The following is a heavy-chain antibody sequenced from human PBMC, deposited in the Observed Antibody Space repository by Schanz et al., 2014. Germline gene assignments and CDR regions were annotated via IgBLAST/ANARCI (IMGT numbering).Heavy chain of an antibody. J-gene: IGHJ2*01. CDR3: AKLSVADRPQVTYGYFDL. D-gene: IGHD6-19*01. Sequence: QVQLVQSGAEVKKPGSSVKVSCKASGGTFSSYSISWVRQAPGQGLEWMGRIIPILGIANYAQKYQGRVTNTADKSTSTASKDLNSLRPEHTAVYYCAKLSVADRPQVTYGYFDLWGRGTLVTVSS. CDR2: IIPILGIA. CDR1: GGTFSSYS. V-gene: IGHV1-69*02.